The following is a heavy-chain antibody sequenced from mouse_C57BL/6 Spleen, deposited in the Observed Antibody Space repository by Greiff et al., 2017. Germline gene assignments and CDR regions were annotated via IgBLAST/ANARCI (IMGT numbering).Heavy chain of an antibody. J-gene: IGHJ3*01. CDR2: IHPNSGST. D-gene: IGHD4-1*01. Sequence: QVQLQQPGAELVKPGASVKLSCKASGYTFTSYWMHWVKQRPGQGLEWIGMIHPNSGSTNYNEKFKSKATLTVDKSSSTAYMPLSSLTSEDSAVYYCAREAELAWFAYWGQGTLVTVSA. CDR1: GYTFTSYW. V-gene: IGHV1-64*01. CDR3: AREAELAWFAY.